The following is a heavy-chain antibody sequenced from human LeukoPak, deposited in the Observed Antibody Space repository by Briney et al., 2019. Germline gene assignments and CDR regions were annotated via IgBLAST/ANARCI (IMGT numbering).Heavy chain of an antibody. D-gene: IGHD3-22*01. Sequence: PGGSLRLSCAASGFTFSSCAMSWVRQAPGKGLEWVSSISGSGGSTYYADSVKGRFTISRDNSKNTLYLQVNSLRAEDTAVYYCAKEKALVVITYFDYWGQGTLVTVSS. CDR3: AKEKALVVITYFDY. CDR1: GFTFSSCA. J-gene: IGHJ4*02. V-gene: IGHV3-23*01. CDR2: ISGSGGST.